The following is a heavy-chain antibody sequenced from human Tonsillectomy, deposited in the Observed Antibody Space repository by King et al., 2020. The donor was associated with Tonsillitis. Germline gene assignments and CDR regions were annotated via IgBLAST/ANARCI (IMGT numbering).Heavy chain of an antibody. CDR2: IGHSGTT. V-gene: IGHV4-34*01. CDR1: GGSFNDHL. CDR3: ARGSSGWSKSFDY. J-gene: IGHJ4*02. D-gene: IGHD6-19*01. Sequence: VQLQQWGAGLLKPSETLSLTCAVYGGSFNDHLWTWILQPPGKGLEWIVYIGHSGTTPYNPSLNSRVTISVDVSKNQFSLNVTSVTAADTAVYYCARGSSGWSKSFDYWGRGNLVIVSS.